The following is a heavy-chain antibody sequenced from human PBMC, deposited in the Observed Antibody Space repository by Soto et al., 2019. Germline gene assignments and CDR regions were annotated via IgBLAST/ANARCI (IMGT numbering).Heavy chain of an antibody. CDR1: GFTVSSNY. CDR2: IYSGDTT. V-gene: IGHV3-53*01. J-gene: IGHJ6*02. CDR3: ARDLRTLYGMDV. Sequence: EVQLVESGGGLIQPGGSLRLSWAASGFTVSSNYMSWVRQAPGKGLEWVSVIYSGDTTYYADSVKGRFTISRDHSKNTLYLQMNSLRAEDTAVYYCARDLRTLYGMDVWGQGTTVTVSS.